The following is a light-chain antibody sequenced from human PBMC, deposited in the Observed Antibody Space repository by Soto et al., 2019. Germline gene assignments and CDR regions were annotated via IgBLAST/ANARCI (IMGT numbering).Light chain of an antibody. V-gene: IGKV3-11*01. J-gene: IGKJ4*01. CDR3: QQYYTAPLT. Sequence: EIVLTQSPATLSLSPGERATLSCRASQSVTTYLAWYQQKPGQAPRLLIYDASNRATGIPARFSGSGSGTDFTLTISSLQAEDVAVYSCQQYYTAPLTFGGGTKVEIK. CDR2: DAS. CDR1: QSVTTY.